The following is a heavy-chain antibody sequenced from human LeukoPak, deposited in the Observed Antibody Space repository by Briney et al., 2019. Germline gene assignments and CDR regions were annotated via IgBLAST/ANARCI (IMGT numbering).Heavy chain of an antibody. CDR1: GGSISSYY. CDR2: IYTSGST. V-gene: IGHV4-4*07. D-gene: IGHD2-8*01. J-gene: IGHJ5*02. CDR3: ARGPRGYCTNGVCPTFDP. Sequence: SETLSLTCTVSGGSISSYYWSWIRQPAGKGLEWIGRIYTSGSTNYNPSLKSRVTMSVDTSKNQFSLKLSSVTAADTAVYYCARGPRGYCTNGVCPTFDPWGQGTLVTVSS.